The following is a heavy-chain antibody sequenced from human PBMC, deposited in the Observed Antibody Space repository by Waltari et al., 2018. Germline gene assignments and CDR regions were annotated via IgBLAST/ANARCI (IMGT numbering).Heavy chain of an antibody. D-gene: IGHD1-7*01. CDR3: ARMLGTGTPSLYYFDY. V-gene: IGHV2-26*01. CDR2: IFSNYKK. J-gene: IGHJ4*02. CDR1: GFSLSNARMG. Sequence: QVTFKESGPVLVKPTETLTLTCTVSGFSLSNARMGVSWIRQPPGKALEWLAHIFSNYKKAYTTSLKSRLTISKDTSKSQVVLTMTNMDPVDTATYYCARMLGTGTPSLYYFDYWGQGTLVTVSS.